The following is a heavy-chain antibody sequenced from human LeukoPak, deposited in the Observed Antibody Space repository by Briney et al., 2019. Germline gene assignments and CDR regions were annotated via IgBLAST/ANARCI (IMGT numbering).Heavy chain of an antibody. D-gene: IGHD1-7*01. Sequence: GGSLRLSCAASGFTFSGYSMNWVRQAPGKGLEWVSSISRSSSYIYYADSVKGRFTISRDNAKNSLHLQMNSLRAEDTAVYYCARVETGTTLIGAADYWGQGTLVTVSS. J-gene: IGHJ4*02. V-gene: IGHV3-21*01. CDR1: GFTFSGYS. CDR2: ISRSSSYI. CDR3: ARVETGTTLIGAADY.